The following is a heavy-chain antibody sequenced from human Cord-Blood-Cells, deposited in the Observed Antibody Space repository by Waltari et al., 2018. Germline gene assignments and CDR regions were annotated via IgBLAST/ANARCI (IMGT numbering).Heavy chain of an antibody. CDR1: GFTFSSSA. V-gene: IGHV3-30*04. CDR3: ARDLAAYCGGDCYPYYYYYGMDV. J-gene: IGHJ6*02. D-gene: IGHD2-21*02. Sequence: QVQLVESGGGVVQPGRSLRLSCAASGFTFSSSAMHWACQAPGKGLERVAVISYDGSNKYYADSVKGRFTISRDNSKNTLYLQMNSLRAEDTAVYYCARDLAAYCGGDCYPYYYYYGMDVWGQGTTVTVSS. CDR2: ISYDGSNK.